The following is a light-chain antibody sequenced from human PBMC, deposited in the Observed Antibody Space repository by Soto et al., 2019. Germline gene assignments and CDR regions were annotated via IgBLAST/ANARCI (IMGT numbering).Light chain of an antibody. V-gene: IGLV2-8*01. CDR1: SSDVGFYNF. Sequence: SVLTQPPSASGSPGQSLTISCTGTSSDVGFYNFVSWYQQRPGKAPKLVIYEVTKRPSGVPDRFSGSKSGSTASLTVSGLQADDEADYYCASSAGTKLLVFGSGTKGTVL. J-gene: IGLJ1*01. CDR3: ASSAGTKLLV. CDR2: EVT.